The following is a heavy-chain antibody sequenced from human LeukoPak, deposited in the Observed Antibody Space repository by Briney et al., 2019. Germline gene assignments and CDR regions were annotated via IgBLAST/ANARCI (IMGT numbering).Heavy chain of an antibody. Sequence: GGSLRLSCAASGFIFSRYGMSWVRQAPGKGLEWVSGISSNGERTYFADSVKGRSGISRDNSKNTVYLQMESLRAEDTAVYYCARGGITPRKFDSWGQGTLVTVSS. CDR3: ARGGITPRKFDS. V-gene: IGHV3-23*01. CDR2: ISSNGERT. CDR1: GFIFSRYG. J-gene: IGHJ4*02. D-gene: IGHD1-14*01.